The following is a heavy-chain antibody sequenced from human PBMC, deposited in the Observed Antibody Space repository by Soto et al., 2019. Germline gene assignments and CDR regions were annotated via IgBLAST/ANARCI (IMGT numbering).Heavy chain of an antibody. CDR1: GYTFSSYA. Sequence: ASVKVSCKASGYTFSSYAIRWVRQAPGQGLEWIGIIIPSGGSTSYAQKFQGRVTMTRDTSTSTVYMELSSLRSEDTAVYYCARASTVVNAALPGYWGQGTLVTVSS. D-gene: IGHD4-17*01. CDR3: ARASTVVNAALPGY. J-gene: IGHJ4*02. CDR2: IIPSGGST. V-gene: IGHV1-46*01.